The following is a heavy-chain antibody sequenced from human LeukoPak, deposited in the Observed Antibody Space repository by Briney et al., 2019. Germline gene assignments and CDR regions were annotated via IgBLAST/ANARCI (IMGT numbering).Heavy chain of an antibody. Sequence: PSETLSLTCTVSGASISGSGYYWGWIRQPPGKGLEWIGSIYSSGSIYYNASLQSRVTISIETPKNQISLRLNSVTAADTAMYYCAKSGGYGLIDYWGQGTLVTVSS. D-gene: IGHD1-26*01. V-gene: IGHV4-39*01. CDR3: AKSGGYGLIDY. CDR1: GASISGSGYY. J-gene: IGHJ4*02. CDR2: IYSSGSI.